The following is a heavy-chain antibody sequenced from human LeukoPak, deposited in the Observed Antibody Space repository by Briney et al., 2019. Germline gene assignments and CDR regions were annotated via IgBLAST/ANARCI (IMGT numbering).Heavy chain of an antibody. V-gene: IGHV4-59*01. D-gene: IGHD1-26*01. J-gene: IGHJ5*02. Sequence: SETLSLTCTVTGGSISSYYWSWIRQPPGKGLEWIGYIYYSGSTNYNPSLKSRVPISLDTSKNQFSLKLSSLSAADTAEYYCARYKGIAGATTNNWFDPWGQGTLVTVSS. CDR3: ARYKGIAGATTNNWFDP. CDR2: IYYSGST. CDR1: GGSISSYY.